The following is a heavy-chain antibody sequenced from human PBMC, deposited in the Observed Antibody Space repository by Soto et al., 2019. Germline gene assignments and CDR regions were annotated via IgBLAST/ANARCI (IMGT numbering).Heavy chain of an antibody. D-gene: IGHD2-15*01. CDR3: ARSEEDSDYYYYGMDV. Sequence: SQTLSLTCVGSGDTVSSNSAAWNWVRQSPSRGLEWLGRTYYRSRWYSDYAVSVRSRIDINADTSKNQVSLQLNSVTPEDTAVYYCARSEEDSDYYYYGMDVWGQGTPVTVSS. CDR1: GDTVSSNSAA. J-gene: IGHJ6*02. CDR2: TYYRSRWYS. V-gene: IGHV6-1*01.